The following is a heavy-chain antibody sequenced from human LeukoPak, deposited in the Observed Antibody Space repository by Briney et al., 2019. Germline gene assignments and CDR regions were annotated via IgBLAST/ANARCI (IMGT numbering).Heavy chain of an antibody. V-gene: IGHV3-53*01. J-gene: IGHJ6*04. Sequence: GGSLRLSCAASGLTINTNYMNWVRRAPGRGLEWLSVIYPGGVTKYAESVKGRFTVSRDIAKNTVYLEMNDLRAEDTALYYCAREIGYYFDSDDSRLRGRLDVWGKGTSVTVSS. D-gene: IGHD3-22*01. CDR1: GLTINTNY. CDR3: AREIGYYFDSDDSRLRGRLDV. CDR2: IYPGGVT.